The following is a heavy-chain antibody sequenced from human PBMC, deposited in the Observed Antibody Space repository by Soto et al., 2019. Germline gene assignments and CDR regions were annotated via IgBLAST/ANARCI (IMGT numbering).Heavy chain of an antibody. CDR3: ARAPPHYYGSGNRNWFDP. Sequence: QVQLQQWGAGLLKPSETLSLTCAVYGGSFSGYYWSWIRQPPGKGLEWIGEINHSGSTNYNPSLKSRVTISVDTSKNQFSLKLSSVTAADTAVYYCARAPPHYYGSGNRNWFDPWGQGTLVTVSS. D-gene: IGHD3-10*01. J-gene: IGHJ5*02. V-gene: IGHV4-34*01. CDR1: GGSFSGYY. CDR2: INHSGST.